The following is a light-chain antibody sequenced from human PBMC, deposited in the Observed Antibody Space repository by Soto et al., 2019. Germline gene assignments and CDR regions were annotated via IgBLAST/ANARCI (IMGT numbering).Light chain of an antibody. Sequence: QSVLTQPASVSGSPGQSITISCTGTSSDVGCYNYVSWYQQHPGKAPKVMIYDVSNRPSGVSNRFSGSKSGNTASLTISGLQAEDEADYYCSSYTSSSTLDAYVFGTGTKVTVL. V-gene: IGLV2-14*01. J-gene: IGLJ1*01. CDR1: SSDVGCYNY. CDR3: SSYTSSSTLDAYV. CDR2: DVS.